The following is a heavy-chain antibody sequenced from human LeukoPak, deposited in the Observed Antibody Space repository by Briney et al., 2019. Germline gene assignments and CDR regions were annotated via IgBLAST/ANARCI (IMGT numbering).Heavy chain of an antibody. CDR1: GFTFSSYS. CDR2: ISSSSSTI. D-gene: IGHD3-22*01. Sequence: GGSLRLSCAASGFTFSSYSMNWVREALGEGLEWVSYISSSSSTIYYADSVKGRFTISRDNVKNALYLQMNSLRPEDTALYYGAKDLSSAITSALVLDVWGQGTTVIVSS. V-gene: IGHV3-48*04. CDR3: AKDLSSAITSALVLDV. J-gene: IGHJ6*02.